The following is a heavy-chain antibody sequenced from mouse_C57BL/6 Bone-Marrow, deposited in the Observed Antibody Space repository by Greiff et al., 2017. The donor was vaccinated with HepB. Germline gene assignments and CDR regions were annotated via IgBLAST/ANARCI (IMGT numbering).Heavy chain of an antibody. D-gene: IGHD1-1*01. CDR1: GFTFSDYY. Sequence: EVQRVESEGGLVQPGSSMKLSCTASGFTFSDYYMAWVRQVPEKGLEWVANINYDGSSTYYLDSLKSRFIISRDNAKNILYLQMSSLKSEDTATYYCARDRAFITTDWYFDVWGTGTTVTVSS. J-gene: IGHJ1*03. CDR3: ARDRAFITTDWYFDV. V-gene: IGHV5-16*01. CDR2: INYDGSST.